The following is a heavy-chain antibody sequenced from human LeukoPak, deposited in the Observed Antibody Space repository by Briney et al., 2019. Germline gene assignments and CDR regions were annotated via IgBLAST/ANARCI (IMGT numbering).Heavy chain of an antibody. V-gene: IGHV1-2*02. CDR2: IKPNSGGT. D-gene: IGHD4-17*01. Sequence: GASVKVSCEASGYTFAGYYVHWVRQAPGQGLEWMGWIKPNSGGTQYAQRFRGRVTMTRDTSITTAYMELTGLRSDDTAVYFCASAESHDYGETWGQGTLVTVSS. CDR3: ASAESHDYGET. CDR1: GYTFAGYY. J-gene: IGHJ4*02.